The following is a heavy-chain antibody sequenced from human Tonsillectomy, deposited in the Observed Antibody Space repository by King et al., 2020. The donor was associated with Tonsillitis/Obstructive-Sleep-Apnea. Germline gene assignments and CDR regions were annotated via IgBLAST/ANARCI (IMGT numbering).Heavy chain of an antibody. CDR2: IWYDGNNK. Sequence: VQLVESGGGVVQPGRSLRLSCAASEFIFNNYGIHWVRQAPGKGLEWVAVIWYDGNNKYYADSVKGRITISRDNSKNTLYLHVNSMSDDDTAVYYCAGNGFNAFEIWGQGTMVTVSS. J-gene: IGHJ3*02. CDR1: EFIFNNYG. V-gene: IGHV3-33*01. CDR3: AGNGFNAFEI. D-gene: IGHD2-8*01.